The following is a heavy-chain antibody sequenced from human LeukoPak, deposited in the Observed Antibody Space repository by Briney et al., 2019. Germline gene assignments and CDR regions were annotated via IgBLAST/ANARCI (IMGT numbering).Heavy chain of an antibody. J-gene: IGHJ5*02. CDR3: ARDGQLSTVVTPGWFDP. CDR2: IYHSGST. D-gene: IGHD4-23*01. CDR1: GGSISSYY. V-gene: IGHV4-59*01. Sequence: SETLSLTCTVSGGSISSYYWSWIRQPPGKGLEWIGYIYHSGSTNYNPSLKSRVTISVDTSKNQFSLKLSSVTAADTAVYYCARDGQLSTVVTPGWFDPWGQGTLVTVSS.